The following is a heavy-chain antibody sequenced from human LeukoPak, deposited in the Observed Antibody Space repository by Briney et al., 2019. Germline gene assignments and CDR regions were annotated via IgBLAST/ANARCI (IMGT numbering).Heavy chain of an antibody. V-gene: IGHV4-4*07. Sequence: SETLSLTCTVSGGSITSNYWSWIRQPAGEGLEWIGHIYPTGSTNYNPSLKSRVTMSVDTSKNQFSLKLTSVTAADTAVYYCAKDPSGTRGWFDPWGQGTLVTVSS. D-gene: IGHD2-2*01. CDR2: IYPTGST. J-gene: IGHJ5*02. CDR3: AKDPSGTRGWFDP. CDR1: GGSITSNY.